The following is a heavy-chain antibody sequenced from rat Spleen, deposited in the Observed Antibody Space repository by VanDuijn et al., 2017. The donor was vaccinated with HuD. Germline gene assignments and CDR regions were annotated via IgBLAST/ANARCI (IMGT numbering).Heavy chain of an antibody. Sequence: EVQLVESDGGLIQPGRSLKLSCAATGFTFSDYYMAWVRQTPTKGLEWVATISFDGSSTYYRDSVKGRFTISRDNAKSTLSLQMDSLRSEDTATYYCARPSYGYPFAYWGQGTLVTVSS. CDR2: ISFDGSST. V-gene: IGHV5-29*01. J-gene: IGHJ3*01. D-gene: IGHD1-7*01. CDR1: GFTFSDYY. CDR3: ARPSYGYPFAY.